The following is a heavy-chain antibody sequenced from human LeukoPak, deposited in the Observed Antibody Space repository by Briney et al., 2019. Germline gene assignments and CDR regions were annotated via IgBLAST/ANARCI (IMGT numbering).Heavy chain of an antibody. J-gene: IGHJ3*02. CDR1: GGTFSSYA. Sequence: SVRVSCKASGGTFSSYAISWVRQAPGQGLELMGGIIPIFGTANYAQKFQGRVTITADESTSTAYMELSSLRSEDTAVYYCAGPDYYDSSGYDAFDIWGQGTMVTVSS. CDR2: IIPIFGTA. D-gene: IGHD3-22*01. V-gene: IGHV1-69*01. CDR3: AGPDYYDSSGYDAFDI.